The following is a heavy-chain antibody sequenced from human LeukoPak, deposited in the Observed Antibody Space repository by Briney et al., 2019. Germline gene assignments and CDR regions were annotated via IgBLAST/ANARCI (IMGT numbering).Heavy chain of an antibody. CDR3: ARVLSGGSYYYYGMDV. V-gene: IGHV3-33*01. Sequence: GSLRLSCAASGFTFSSYGMHWVRQAPGKGLEWVAGIWYDGSNKYYADSVKGRFTISRDNSKNTLYLQMNSLRAEDTAVYYCARVLSGGSYYYYGMDVWGQGTTVTVSS. CDR2: IWYDGSNK. J-gene: IGHJ6*02. D-gene: IGHD1-14*01. CDR1: GFTFSSYG.